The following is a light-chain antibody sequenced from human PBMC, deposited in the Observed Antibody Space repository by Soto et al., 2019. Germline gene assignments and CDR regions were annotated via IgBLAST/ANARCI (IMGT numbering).Light chain of an antibody. CDR3: QQHGTT. Sequence: EIALTPSPAILSVSLLDRATLSCRASQSISRSLAWYQQKPGQAPRLLIYGASSRATGIPDRFSGSGSGTDFTLTISRLEPEDSAVYYCQQHGTTFGQGTKVDI. CDR2: GAS. V-gene: IGKV3-20*01. J-gene: IGKJ1*01. CDR1: QSISRS.